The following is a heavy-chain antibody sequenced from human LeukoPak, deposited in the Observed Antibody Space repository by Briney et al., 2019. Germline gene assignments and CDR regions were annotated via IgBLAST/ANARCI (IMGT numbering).Heavy chain of an antibody. D-gene: IGHD2-2*01. V-gene: IGHV4-4*07. CDR2: IYTSGST. CDR1: GGSISSYY. J-gene: IGHJ6*03. CDR3: ARSTGYQLLEGYYYYMDV. Sequence: PSETLSLTCTVSGGSISSYYWSWIRQPAGKGLEWIGRIYTSGSTNYNPSLKSRVAISVDTSKNQFSLNLSSVTAADTAVYYCARSTGYQLLEGYYYYMDVWGKGTTVTVSS.